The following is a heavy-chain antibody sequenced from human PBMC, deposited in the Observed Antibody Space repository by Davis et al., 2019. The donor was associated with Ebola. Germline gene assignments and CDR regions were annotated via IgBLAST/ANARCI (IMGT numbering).Heavy chain of an antibody. CDR3: ARVNAIAFGSNWFDP. CDR1: GYSISSGYY. Sequence: PGGSLRLSCTVSGYSISSGYYWGWIRQPPGKGLEWIGSIYHSGSTYYNPSLKSRVTISVDTSKNQFSLKLSSVTAADTAVYYCARVNAIAFGSNWFDPWGQGTLVTVSS. J-gene: IGHJ5*02. CDR2: IYHSGST. D-gene: IGHD3-10*01. V-gene: IGHV4-38-2*02.